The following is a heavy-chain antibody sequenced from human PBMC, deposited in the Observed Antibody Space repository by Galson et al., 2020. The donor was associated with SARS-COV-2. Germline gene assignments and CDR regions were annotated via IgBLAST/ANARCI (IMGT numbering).Heavy chain of an antibody. CDR1: GGSISSGGYY. Sequence: SETMSLTCTVSGGSISSGGYYWSWIRQHPGKGLEWIGYIYYSGSTYYNPSLKSRVTISVDTSKNQFSLKLSSVTAADTAVYYCARAFEAYGMDVWGQGTTVTVSS. CDR3: ARAFEAYGMDV. V-gene: IGHV4-31*03. CDR2: IYYSGST. J-gene: IGHJ6*02.